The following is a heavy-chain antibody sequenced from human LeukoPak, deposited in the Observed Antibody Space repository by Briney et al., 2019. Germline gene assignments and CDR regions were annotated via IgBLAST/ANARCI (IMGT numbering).Heavy chain of an antibody. CDR1: GFTFSTYG. D-gene: IGHD3-16*01. CDR3: ARAVGPFDI. V-gene: IGHV3-33*01. CDR2: IWYDGSIK. Sequence: HPWGSLRLSCAASGFTFSTYGMHWVRPAPGKGLEGVAVIWYDGSIKYYADSVKGRFTISRDNSKNTLYLQMNSLRAEDTAVYYCARAVGPFDIWGQGTIVSVSS. J-gene: IGHJ3*02.